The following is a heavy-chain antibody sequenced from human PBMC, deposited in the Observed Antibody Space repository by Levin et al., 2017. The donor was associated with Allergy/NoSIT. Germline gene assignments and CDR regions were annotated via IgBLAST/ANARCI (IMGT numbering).Heavy chain of an antibody. D-gene: IGHD3-22*01. CDR1: GFTFDDYG. CDR2: INWNGVNA. J-gene: IGHJ4*02. Sequence: PGGSLRLSCAASGFTFDDYGMNWVRQAPGKGLEWVSSINWNGVNAGYADSVKGRFTISRDSAKNSLYLQLNRLRAEDTALYYCARGGNYFESSVYYYDGGNYFDYWGQGTLVTVSS. CDR3: ARGGNYFESSVYYYDGGNYFDY. V-gene: IGHV3-20*04.